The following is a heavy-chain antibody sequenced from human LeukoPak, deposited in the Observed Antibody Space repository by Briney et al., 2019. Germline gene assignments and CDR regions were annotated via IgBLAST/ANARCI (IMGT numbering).Heavy chain of an antibody. CDR1: GFTLSSYA. CDR2: ISGSGGST. D-gene: IGHD1-26*01. V-gene: IGHV3-23*01. CDR3: AKQYSGSYRPYIDY. J-gene: IGHJ4*02. Sequence: GGSLRLSCAVSGFTLSSYAMSWVRQAPGKGLEWVSAISGSGGSTYYADSVKGRFTISRDNSKNTLYLQMNSLRAEDTAVYYCAKQYSGSYRPYIDYWGQGTLVTVSS.